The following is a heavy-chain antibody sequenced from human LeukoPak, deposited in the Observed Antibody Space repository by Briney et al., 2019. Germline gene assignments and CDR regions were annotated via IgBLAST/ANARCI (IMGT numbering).Heavy chain of an antibody. CDR1: GFTFSSYW. CDR3: VRVNCAGDCTSRDWYFDL. D-gene: IGHD2-21*02. CDR2: IFNPGGAT. V-gene: IGHV3-74*01. J-gene: IGHJ2*01. Sequence: GGSLRLSCAASGFTFSSYWMHWVRQAPGKGLVWVSRIFNPGGATAYVDSVKGRFTISRDDAENTLSLQMNSLRVEDTAVYYCVRVNCAGDCTSRDWYFDLWGRGTLVVVSS.